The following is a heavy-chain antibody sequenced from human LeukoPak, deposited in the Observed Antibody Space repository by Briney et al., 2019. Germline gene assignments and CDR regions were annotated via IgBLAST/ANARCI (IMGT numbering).Heavy chain of an antibody. CDR1: GGTFSSYA. CDR2: INPNSGGT. Sequence: ASVKVSCKASGGTFSSYAISWVRQAPGQGLEWMGWINPNSGGTNYAQKFQGWVTMTRDTSISTAYMELSRLRSDDTAVYYCARAHTLTGYSSLAAEYFQHWGQGTLVTVSS. J-gene: IGHJ1*01. CDR3: ARAHTLTGYSSLAAEYFQH. V-gene: IGHV1-2*04. D-gene: IGHD6-13*01.